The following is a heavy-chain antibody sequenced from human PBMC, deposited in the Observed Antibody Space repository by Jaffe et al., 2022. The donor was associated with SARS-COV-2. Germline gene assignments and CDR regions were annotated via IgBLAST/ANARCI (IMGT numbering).Heavy chain of an antibody. V-gene: IGHV5-10-1*03. Sequence: EVQLVQSGAEVKKTGESLRISCKGSGYTFDTYWITWVRQLPGKGLEWMGKVDPTDSYSNYSPSFQGRVTFSADKSISTAYLQWSSLKASDTATYYCARHRGYDRARLTAMDVWGQGTTVSVSS. CDR1: GYTFDTYW. CDR3: ARHRGYDRARLTAMDV. D-gene: IGHD5-12*01. CDR2: VDPTDSYS. J-gene: IGHJ6*02.